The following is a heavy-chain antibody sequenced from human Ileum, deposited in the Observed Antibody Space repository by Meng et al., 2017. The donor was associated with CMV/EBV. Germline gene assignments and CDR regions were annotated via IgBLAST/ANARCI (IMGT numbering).Heavy chain of an antibody. D-gene: IGHD2-2*01. CDR1: GFTFSDHY. CDR2: IRKETNSFTT. V-gene: IGHV3-72*01. J-gene: IGHJ6*02. Sequence: GESLKISCATSGFTFSDHYMDWVRQAPGKGLEWVGRIRKETNSFTTEYAASVKGRFTISRDDSKNSLYLQMNSLRTEDTAVYYCARGARRYCSTTTCYAYYYGFDVWGQGTTVTVSS. CDR3: ARGARRYCSTTTCYAYYYGFDV.